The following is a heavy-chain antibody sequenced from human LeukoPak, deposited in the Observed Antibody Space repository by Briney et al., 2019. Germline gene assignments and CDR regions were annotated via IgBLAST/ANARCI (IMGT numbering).Heavy chain of an antibody. J-gene: IGHJ4*02. V-gene: IGHV3-30*04. D-gene: IGHD7-27*01. Sequence: AGGSLRLSCAASGFTFSSYAMHWVRQAPGKGLEWVAVISYDGSNKYYADSVKGRFTISRDNSKNTLYLQMNSLRAEDTAVYYCARESNWGFYDYWGQGTLVTVSS. CDR2: ISYDGSNK. CDR3: ARESNWGFYDY. CDR1: GFTFSSYA.